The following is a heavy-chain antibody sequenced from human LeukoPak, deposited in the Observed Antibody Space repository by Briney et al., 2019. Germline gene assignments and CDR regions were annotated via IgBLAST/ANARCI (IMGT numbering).Heavy chain of an antibody. D-gene: IGHD3-9*01. Sequence: SQTLSLTCAVSGGSFSGGGWSWSWIRQPPGKGLEGVGYIYHSGSTYYNPSLKSRVTLSVDRSNNQFSLKLSSVTAADTAVYYCAGYDILAGYYTDYWGQGTLVTVSS. J-gene: IGHJ4*02. CDR2: IYHSGST. CDR3: AGYDILAGYYTDY. CDR1: GGSFSGGGWS. V-gene: IGHV4-30-2*01.